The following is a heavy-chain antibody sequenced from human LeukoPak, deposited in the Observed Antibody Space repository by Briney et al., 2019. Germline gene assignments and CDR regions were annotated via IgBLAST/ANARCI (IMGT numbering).Heavy chain of an antibody. V-gene: IGHV3-30*18. J-gene: IGHJ4*02. CDR2: ISYDGSNK. CDR1: GFTFSSYG. Sequence: PGRSLRLSCAASGFTFSSYGMHWLRQAPGKGLEWVAVISYDGSNKYYADSVKGRFTISRDNSKNTLYLQMNSLRAEDTAVYYCAKAPRPWVGGATGSRYYFDYWGQGTLVTVSS. CDR3: AKAPRPWVGGATGSRYYFDY. D-gene: IGHD1-26*01.